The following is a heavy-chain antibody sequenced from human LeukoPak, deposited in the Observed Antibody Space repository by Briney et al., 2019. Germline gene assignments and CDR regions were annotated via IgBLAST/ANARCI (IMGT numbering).Heavy chain of an antibody. CDR2: MNPNSGNT. CDR1: GYTFTSYD. Sequence: ASMKVSCKASGYTFTSYDINWVRQATGQGLEWMERMNPNSGNTGYAQKFQGRVTMTRNTSISTAYMELSSLRSEDTAVYYCAARTNYYDSSGLSWGQGTLVTVSS. D-gene: IGHD3-22*01. J-gene: IGHJ4*02. V-gene: IGHV1-8*01. CDR3: AARTNYYDSSGLS.